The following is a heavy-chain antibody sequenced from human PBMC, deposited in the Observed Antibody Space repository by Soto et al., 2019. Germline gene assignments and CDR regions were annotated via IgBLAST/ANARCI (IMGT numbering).Heavy chain of an antibody. V-gene: IGHV3-30*18. CDR3: AKDLSYWTYYYGSGSYSYYGMDV. CDR1: GFTFSSYG. D-gene: IGHD3-10*01. CDR2: ISYDGSNK. Sequence: QVQLVESGGGVVQPGRSLRLSCAASGFTFSSYGMHWVRQAPGKGLEWVAVISYDGSNKYYADSVKGRFTISRDNSKDTLYLQMNSLRAEETAVYYCAKDLSYWTYYYGSGSYSYYGMDVWGQGSTVTVSS. J-gene: IGHJ6*02.